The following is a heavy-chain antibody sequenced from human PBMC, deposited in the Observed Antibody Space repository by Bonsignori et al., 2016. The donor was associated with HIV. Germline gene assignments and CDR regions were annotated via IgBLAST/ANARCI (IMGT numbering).Heavy chain of an antibody. D-gene: IGHD3-16*01. Sequence: QMHLQESGPGLVKPSETLSLTCAVSGYSINSGYYWDWIRQPPGKGLEWVGSISHRGSTSYNPSLKSRVTISLDTSKNQFSLNLSSVTAADTATYFCARGNYGPLSWHYFESWGQGRPGPPSPQ. CDR3: ARGNYGPLSWHYFES. CDR1: GYSINSGYY. J-gene: IGHJ4*02. V-gene: IGHV4-38-2*01. CDR2: ISHRGST.